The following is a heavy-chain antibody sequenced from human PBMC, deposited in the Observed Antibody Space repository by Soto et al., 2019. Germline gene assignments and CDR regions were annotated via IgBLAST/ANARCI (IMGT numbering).Heavy chain of an antibody. CDR2: ISSSSSTI. D-gene: IGHD3-22*01. V-gene: IGHV3-48*02. Sequence: GGSLRLSCAASGFTFSSYSMNWVRQAPGKGLEWVSYISSSSSTIYYADSVKGRFTISRDNAKNSLYLQMNSLRDEDTAVYYCARGTPRITMIVVVPRGLWFDPWGQGTLVTVSS. J-gene: IGHJ5*02. CDR1: GFTFSSYS. CDR3: ARGTPRITMIVVVPRGLWFDP.